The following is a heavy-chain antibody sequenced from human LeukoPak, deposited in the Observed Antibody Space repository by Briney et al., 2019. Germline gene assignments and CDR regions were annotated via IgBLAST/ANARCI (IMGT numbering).Heavy chain of an antibody. D-gene: IGHD2-15*01. CDR3: ARDAAYYYGMDV. J-gene: IGHJ6*02. Sequence: GGSLRLSCAASGFTFSSYGMHWVRQAPGKGLEWVAVIWYDGSNKYYADSVKGRFTISRDNSKNTLYLQMNSLRAEDTAVYYCARDAAYYYGMDVWGQGTTVTVSS. CDR1: GFTFSSYG. CDR2: IWYDGSNK. V-gene: IGHV3-33*01.